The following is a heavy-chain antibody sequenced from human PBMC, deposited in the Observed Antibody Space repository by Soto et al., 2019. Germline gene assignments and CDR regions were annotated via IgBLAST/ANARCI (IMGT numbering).Heavy chain of an antibody. D-gene: IGHD2-8*01. V-gene: IGHV4-4*02. Sequence: QVQLQESGPGLVKPSGTLALTCAVSGGSISSTNWWTWVRQPPGKGPEWIGNMYHSGGTNSNPSRTSRVDISVDKSQTQFSLKLNSVTAADTAVYFCARDRSSWTYYGSYGVFDIWGQVTMVTVSA. CDR2: MYHSGGT. CDR1: GGSISSTNW. J-gene: IGHJ3*02. CDR3: ARDRSSWTYYGSYGVFDI.